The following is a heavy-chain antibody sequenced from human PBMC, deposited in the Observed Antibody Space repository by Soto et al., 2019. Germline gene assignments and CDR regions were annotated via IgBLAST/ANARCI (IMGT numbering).Heavy chain of an antibody. CDR3: ARGYCSGGSCYPEIDSYYDYMDV. J-gene: IGHJ6*03. CDR2: INPNSGGT. Sequence: QVQLVQSGAEVKKPGASVKVSCKASGYTFTGYYMHWVRQAPGQGLEWMGWINPNSGGTNYAQKLQGWVTMTRDTSSSTAYMELSRLRSDDTAVYYCARGYCSGGSCYPEIDSYYDYMDVWGKGTTVTVSS. V-gene: IGHV1-2*04. CDR1: GYTFTGYY. D-gene: IGHD2-15*01.